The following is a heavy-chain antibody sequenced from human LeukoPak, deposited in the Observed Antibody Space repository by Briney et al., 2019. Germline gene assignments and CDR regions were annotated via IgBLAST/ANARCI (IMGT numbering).Heavy chain of an antibody. CDR1: GGSISTSSYY. CDR2: IYYSGST. Sequence: PSETLSLTCTVSGGSISTSSYYWGWIRQPPGKGLECIGNIYYSGSTYYNPSLKSRVTISVDTSKNQSSLKLSSVTAADTAVYYCARMLVWGYFDYWGQGTLVTVSS. J-gene: IGHJ4*02. CDR3: ARMLVWGYFDY. D-gene: IGHD3-10*01. V-gene: IGHV4-39*07.